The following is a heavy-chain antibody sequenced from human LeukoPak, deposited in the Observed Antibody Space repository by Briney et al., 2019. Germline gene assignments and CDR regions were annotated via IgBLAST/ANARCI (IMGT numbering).Heavy chain of an antibody. J-gene: IGHJ4*02. D-gene: IGHD3-22*01. V-gene: IGHV1-18*01. Sequence: ASVKVSCKASGYTFTSYGISWVRQAPGQGLEWMGWISAYNGNTNYAQKLQGRVTMTTDTSTSTAYMELSRLRSDDTAVYYCARERRFNSMIVVVLFDYWGQGTLVTVSS. CDR3: ARERRFNSMIVVVLFDY. CDR2: ISAYNGNT. CDR1: GYTFTSYG.